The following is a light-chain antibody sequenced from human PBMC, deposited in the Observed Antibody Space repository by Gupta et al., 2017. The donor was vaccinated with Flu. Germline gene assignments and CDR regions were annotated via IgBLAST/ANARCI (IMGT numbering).Light chain of an antibody. J-gene: IGLJ2*01. CDR1: NSNIGINY. Sequence: QSVLTQPPSTSGTPGQRVTFSCSGGNSNIGINYVYWYQQLPGAAPKLIIYKSNQRPSGVPDRFSGSKSGTSASLAISGLRSEDEAEYYCATWDDSLSAVVFGGGTKLT. V-gene: IGLV1-47*01. CDR3: ATWDDSLSAVV. CDR2: KSN.